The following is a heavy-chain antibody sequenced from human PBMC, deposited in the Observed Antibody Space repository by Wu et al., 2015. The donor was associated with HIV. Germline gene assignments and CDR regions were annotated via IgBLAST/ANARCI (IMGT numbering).Heavy chain of an antibody. Sequence: QVQLEQSGAEMEKPGSSMKVSCKASGGIFINFGVSWLRQAPRQGPVWLGGIIPMFKTPNYAREFRGRVTISADESTSTVYLELRGLRFGDTAVYFCVRDTPLTGQTWGLGTLVTVSS. CDR2: IIPMFKTP. J-gene: IGHJ4*02. CDR3: VRDTPLTGQT. CDR1: GGIFINFG. D-gene: IGHD1-20*01. V-gene: IGHV1-69*13.